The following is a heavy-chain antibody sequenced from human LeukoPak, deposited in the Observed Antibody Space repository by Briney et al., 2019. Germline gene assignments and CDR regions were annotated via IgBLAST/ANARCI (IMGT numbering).Heavy chain of an antibody. D-gene: IGHD3-10*01. CDR2: INEDGSVQ. CDR1: GFIFSDYW. J-gene: IGHJ4*01. CDR3: ASRESSMARSH. V-gene: IGHV3-7*01. Sequence: TGGSLGLSCAASGFIFSDYWMNWVRQVPGKGLEWVANINEDGSVQDYVHSVRGRFTISRDNAKNSMYLQMNSLRAEDTAIYYCASRESSMARSHWGHGTLVTVSS.